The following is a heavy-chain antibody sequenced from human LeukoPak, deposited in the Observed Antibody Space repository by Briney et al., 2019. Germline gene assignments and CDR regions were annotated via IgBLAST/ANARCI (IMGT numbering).Heavy chain of an antibody. D-gene: IGHD3-22*01. V-gene: IGHV3-23*01. CDR2: ISGSGGST. Sequence: RGSLRLSCAASGFTFSSYAMSWVRQAPGKGLEWVSAISGSGGSTYYAHSVKGRFTISRDNSKDTLYLQMNSLRAEDTAVYYCAKDLSHYYDSSGYYYPYYYYGMDVWGQGTTVTVSS. J-gene: IGHJ6*02. CDR1: GFTFSSYA. CDR3: AKDLSHYYDSSGYYYPYYYYGMDV.